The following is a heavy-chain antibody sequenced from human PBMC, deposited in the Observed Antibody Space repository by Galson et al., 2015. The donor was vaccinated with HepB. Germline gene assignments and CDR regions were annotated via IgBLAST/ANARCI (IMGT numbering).Heavy chain of an antibody. V-gene: IGHV1-18*01. D-gene: IGHD1-14*01. CDR3: ARNASTGGFDF. J-gene: IGHJ4*02. Sequence: SVKVSCKASGYTFTSHGISWVRQAPGRGLEWMGWISAYNDNTNYAPKFQDRVTITSDTSANTAFMELSNLNSEDTAVYYCARNASTGGFDFWGQGALVTVSS. CDR2: ISAYNDNT. CDR1: GYTFTSHG.